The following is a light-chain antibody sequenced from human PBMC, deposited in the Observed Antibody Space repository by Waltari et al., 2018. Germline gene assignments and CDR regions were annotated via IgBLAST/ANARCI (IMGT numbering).Light chain of an antibody. Sequence: QSVLTQPPSASGTPGQSVTISCSGSISNIGTHYVYWYQQLPGTAPKLLIYLTHQRPSGVPDPCAAPKSGTSAALAISGLRFEDEADYYCATRDEARYYCHVWHPHVDPGVFGTGTEVTVL. J-gene: IGLJ1*01. CDR3: ATRDEARYYCHVWHPHVDPGV. V-gene: IGLV1-47*01. CDR1: ISNIGTHY. CDR2: LTH.